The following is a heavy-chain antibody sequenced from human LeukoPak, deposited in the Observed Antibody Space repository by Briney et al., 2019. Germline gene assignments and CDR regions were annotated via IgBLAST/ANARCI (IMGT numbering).Heavy chain of an antibody. Sequence: GGSLRLSCAASGFTFSDYYMSWIRQAPGKGLEWVSYISSSGSTIYYADSVKGRFTISRDNAKNSLYLQMNSLRAEDTAVYYCAKDGLLWFGDYYYYYYMDVWGKGTTVTISS. J-gene: IGHJ6*03. CDR2: ISSSGSTI. CDR1: GFTFSDYY. V-gene: IGHV3-11*01. CDR3: AKDGLLWFGDYYYYYYMDV. D-gene: IGHD3-10*01.